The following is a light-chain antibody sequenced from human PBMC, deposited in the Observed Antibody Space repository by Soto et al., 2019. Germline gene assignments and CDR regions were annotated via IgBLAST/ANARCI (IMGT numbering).Light chain of an antibody. J-gene: IGKJ1*01. CDR2: DAS. CDR3: QQSYYNPT. CDR1: QSVSNY. V-gene: IGKV1-39*01. Sequence: DIQMTQSPSSLSASVGDRVTITCRASQSVSNYLHWYQQKPGKAPNLLIYDASSLQSGVPSRFSGSGSGTDFTLTISSLRREDFATYYCQQSYYNPTFGQGTKVDIK.